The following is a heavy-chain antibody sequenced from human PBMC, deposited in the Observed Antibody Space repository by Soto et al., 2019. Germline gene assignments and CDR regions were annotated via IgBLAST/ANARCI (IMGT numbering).Heavy chain of an antibody. CDR1: GFAFSKAW. J-gene: IGHJ4*01. V-gene: IGHV3-15*07. D-gene: IGHD3-22*01. Sequence: VGSLRLSCAGSGFAFSKAWINWVRHVPGKGLEWVGRIKSKALGGTTDFAAPVRGRFAITRDDSRNVAYMQMNSLYTEDTAVYYCTTDSYSTMIEVRFDHWGHGTLVTVPS. CDR3: TTDSYSTMIEVRFDH. CDR2: IKSKALGGTT.